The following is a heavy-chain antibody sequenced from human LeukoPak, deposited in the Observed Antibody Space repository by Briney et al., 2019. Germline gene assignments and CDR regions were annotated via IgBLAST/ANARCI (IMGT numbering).Heavy chain of an antibody. J-gene: IGHJ4*02. V-gene: IGHV1-2*02. CDR3: ARAITWIQLLNFDY. Sequence: ASVKVSCKASGYTFTGYYMHWVRQAPGQGLEWMGWINPNSGGTNYAQKFQGRVTMTRDTSISTAYMELSRLRSDDTAVYYCARAITWIQLLNFDYWGQGTLVTVSS. D-gene: IGHD5-18*01. CDR2: INPNSGGT. CDR1: GYTFTGYY.